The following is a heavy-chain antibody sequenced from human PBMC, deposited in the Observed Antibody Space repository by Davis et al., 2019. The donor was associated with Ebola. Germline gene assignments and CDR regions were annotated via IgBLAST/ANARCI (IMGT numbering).Heavy chain of an antibody. V-gene: IGHV3-11*01. CDR3: AVTIFGVATPDY. Sequence: GGSLRLSCAASGFTFGSFWMSWIRQAPGKGLEWVSYITSSGNTMYYADSVKGRFTISRDNAKNSLYLQMNSLRAEDTAVYYCAVTIFGVATPDYWGQGTLVNVSS. CDR1: GFTFGSFW. CDR2: ITSSGNTM. J-gene: IGHJ4*02. D-gene: IGHD3-3*01.